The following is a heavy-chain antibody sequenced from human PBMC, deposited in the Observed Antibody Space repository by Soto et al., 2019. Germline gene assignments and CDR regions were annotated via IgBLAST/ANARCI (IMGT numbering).Heavy chain of an antibody. J-gene: IGHJ4*02. Sequence: ASVKVSCKASGYTFTSYGISWVRQAPGQGLEWMGWISAYNGNTNYAQKLQGRVTMTTDTSTSTAYMELRSLRSDDTAVYYCARDWVDLCSGGSCYSGYWGQGTLVTVSS. CDR2: ISAYNGNT. CDR3: ARDWVDLCSGGSCYSGY. V-gene: IGHV1-18*01. CDR1: GYTFTSYG. D-gene: IGHD2-15*01.